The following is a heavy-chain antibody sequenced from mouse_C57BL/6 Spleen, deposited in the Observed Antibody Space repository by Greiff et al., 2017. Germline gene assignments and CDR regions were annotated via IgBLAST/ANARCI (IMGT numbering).Heavy chain of an antibody. CDR3: ATYYSNYWFAY. V-gene: IGHV1-69*01. J-gene: IGHJ3*01. D-gene: IGHD2-5*01. CDR1: GYTFTSYC. Sequence: QVQLQQPGAELVMPGASVKLSCKASGYTFTSYCMHWVKQRPGQGLEWIGEIDPSDSYTNYNQKFKGKSTLTVDKSSSTAYMQLSSLTSEDSAVYYCATYYSNYWFAYWGQGTLVTVSA. CDR2: IDPSDSYT.